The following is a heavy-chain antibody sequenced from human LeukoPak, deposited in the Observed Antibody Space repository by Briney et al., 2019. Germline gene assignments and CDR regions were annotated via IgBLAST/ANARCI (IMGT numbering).Heavy chain of an antibody. V-gene: IGHV4-39*07. J-gene: IGHJ4*02. CDR3: ARARAYGDYGY. Sequence: SETLSLTCTVSGGSISSSNYYWGWIRQPPGKGLEWIGNIYYSGSTYYKPSLKTRVTISVDTSKNQFSLKLSSVTAADTAVYYCARARAYGDYGYWGQGTLVTVSS. D-gene: IGHD4-17*01. CDR2: IYYSGST. CDR1: GGSISSSNYY.